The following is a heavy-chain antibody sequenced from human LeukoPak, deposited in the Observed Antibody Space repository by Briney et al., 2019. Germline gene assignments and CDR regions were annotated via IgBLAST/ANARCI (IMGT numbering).Heavy chain of an antibody. CDR3: ARDQGDDSSGYYYGY. V-gene: IGHV1-2*02. CDR1: GYTFTGYY. D-gene: IGHD3-22*01. J-gene: IGHJ4*02. CDR2: INPNSGGT. Sequence: GASVKVSCKASGYTFTGYYMHWVRQAPGQGLEWMGWINPNSGGTNYAQKFQGRVTMTRDTSISTAYMELSRLRSDDTAVYYCARDQGDDSSGYYYGYWGQGTLVTVSS.